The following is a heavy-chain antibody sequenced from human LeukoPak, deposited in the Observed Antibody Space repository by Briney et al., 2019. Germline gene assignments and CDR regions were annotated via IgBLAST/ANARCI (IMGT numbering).Heavy chain of an antibody. V-gene: IGHV5-51*01. CDR2: IYPGDSDT. J-gene: IGHJ3*02. Sequence: GESLKISCNGSGYXFTSYWIGWVRPMPGKGLEWMGIIYPGDSDTRYSPSFQGQVTISADKSISTAYLQWSSLKASDSAMYYCATNTMFRGIHAFDIWGQGTMVTVSS. D-gene: IGHD3-10*01. CDR1: GYXFTSYW. CDR3: ATNTMFRGIHAFDI.